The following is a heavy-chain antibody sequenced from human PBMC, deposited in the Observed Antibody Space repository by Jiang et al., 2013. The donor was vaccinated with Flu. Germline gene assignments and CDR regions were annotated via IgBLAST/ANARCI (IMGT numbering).Heavy chain of an antibody. Sequence: PGLVKPSETLSLTCTVSGGSISSYYWSWIRQPPGKGLEWIGYIYYSGSTNYNPSLKSRVTISVDTSKNQFSLKLSSVTAADTAVYYCATGYSSGWYGWYFDLWGRGTLVTVSS. CDR1: GGSISSYY. CDR2: IYYSGST. J-gene: IGHJ2*01. CDR3: ATGYSSGWYGWYFDL. D-gene: IGHD6-19*01. V-gene: IGHV4-59*01.